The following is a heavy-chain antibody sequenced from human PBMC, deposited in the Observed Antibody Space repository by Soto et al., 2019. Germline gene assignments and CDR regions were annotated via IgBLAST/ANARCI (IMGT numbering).Heavy chain of an antibody. CDR1: GFTFSNYG. J-gene: IGHJ6*02. CDR3: AREGGSPPGSGMDV. CDR2: IKQDGSEK. V-gene: IGHV3-7*01. D-gene: IGHD1-26*01. Sequence: GGSLRLSCAASGFTFSNYGMHWVRQAPGKGLEWVANIKQDGSEKYYVDSVKGRFTISRDNAKNSLYLQMNSLRAEDTAVYYCAREGGSPPGSGMDVWGQGTTVTVSS.